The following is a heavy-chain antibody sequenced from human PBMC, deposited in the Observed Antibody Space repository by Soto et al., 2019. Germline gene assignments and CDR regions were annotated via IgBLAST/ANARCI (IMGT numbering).Heavy chain of an antibody. CDR2: ISHDGSNK. V-gene: IGHV3-30*18. J-gene: IGHJ4*02. CDR1: GFTFSSYG. D-gene: IGHD6-13*01. Sequence: GGSLRLSCAASGFTFSSYGMHWVRQAPGKGLEWVAVISHDGSNKYYADSVKGRFTISRDNSKNTLYLQMNSLRAEDTAVYYCAKDLRGLAAAGLFDYWGQGTLVTVSS. CDR3: AKDLRGLAAAGLFDY.